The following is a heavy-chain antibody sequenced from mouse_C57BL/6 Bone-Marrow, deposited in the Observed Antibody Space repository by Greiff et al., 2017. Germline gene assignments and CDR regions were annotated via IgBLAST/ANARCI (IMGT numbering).Heavy chain of an antibody. CDR3: AREGDTHGSGYRGFFDY. J-gene: IGHJ2*01. CDR1: GYTFTSYW. Sequence: QVQLQQPGAELVRPGTSVKLSCKASGYTFTSYWMHWVKQRPGQGLEWIGVIDPSDSYTNYNQKFKGKATLTVDTSSSTAYMQLSSLTSEDSAVYYCAREGDTHGSGYRGFFDYGGQGTTLTVSA. CDR2: IDPSDSYT. V-gene: IGHV1-59*01. D-gene: IGHD1-1*01.